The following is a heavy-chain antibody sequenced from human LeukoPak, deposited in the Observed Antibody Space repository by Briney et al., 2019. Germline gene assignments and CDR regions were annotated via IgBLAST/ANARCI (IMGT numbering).Heavy chain of an antibody. V-gene: IGHV3-30*18. CDR1: GFTFSSYG. CDR3: AKDGANLAARLDY. J-gene: IGHJ4*02. CDR2: ISYDGSNK. Sequence: PGRSLRLSCAASGFTFSSYGMHWVRQAPGKGVEWVAVISYDGSNKYYADSVKGRFTISRDNSKNTLYLQMNSLRAEDTAVYYCAKDGANLAARLDYWGQGTLVTVSS. D-gene: IGHD6-6*01.